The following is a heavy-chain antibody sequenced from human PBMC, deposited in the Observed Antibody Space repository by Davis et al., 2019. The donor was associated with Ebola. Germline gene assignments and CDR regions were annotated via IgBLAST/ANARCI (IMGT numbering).Heavy chain of an antibody. J-gene: IGHJ6*02. V-gene: IGHV3-33*08. CDR2: IWYDGSNK. CDR3: ARDSSSWYFDGMDV. Sequence: GESLKISCAASGFTVSSNYMSWVRQAPGKGLEWVAVIWYDGSNKYYADSVKGRFTISRDNSKNTLYLQMNSLRAEDTAVYYCARDSSSWYFDGMDVWGQGTTVTVSS. CDR1: GFTVSSNY. D-gene: IGHD6-13*01.